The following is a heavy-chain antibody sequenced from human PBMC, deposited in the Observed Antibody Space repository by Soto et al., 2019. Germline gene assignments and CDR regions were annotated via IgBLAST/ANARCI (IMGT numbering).Heavy chain of an antibody. J-gene: IGHJ5*02. CDR3: ARTTRGSSNWLDP. CDR1: GYTFTGYY. V-gene: IGHV1-2*02. Sequence: ASVKVSCKASGYTFTGYYMHWVRQAPGQGLEWMGWINPNSGGTNYAQKFQGRVTMTRDTSISTAYMELSRLRSDDTAVYYCARTTRGSSNWLDPWGQGTLVTVSS. D-gene: IGHD6-6*01. CDR2: INPNSGGT.